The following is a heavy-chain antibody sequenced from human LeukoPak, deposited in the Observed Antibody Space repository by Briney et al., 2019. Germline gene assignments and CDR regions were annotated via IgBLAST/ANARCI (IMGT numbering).Heavy chain of an antibody. D-gene: IGHD3-16*01. V-gene: IGHV3-11*01. CDR3: ARSYAHFDY. Sequence: GGSLSLSRAASGFIFSDYYMSWIRHAPGEGREWVSYISTSGTTKYYADSVKGRFTISRDNAKNSLYLQMNGLRAEDTAVYYCARSYAHFDYWGQGTLVTVSS. J-gene: IGHJ4*02. CDR2: ISTSGTTK. CDR1: GFIFSDYY.